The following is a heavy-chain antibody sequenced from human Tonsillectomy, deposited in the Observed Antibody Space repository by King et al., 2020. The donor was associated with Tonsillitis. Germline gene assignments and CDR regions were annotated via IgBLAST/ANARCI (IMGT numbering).Heavy chain of an antibody. V-gene: IGHV1-2*02. D-gene: IGHD3-22*01. Sequence: VQLVESGAEVRKPGALVKVSCKASEYTFTGDYMHWVRQAPGQGLEWMGWINPNSGGTNYAQKFQGRVTMTRDTSISTAYMELNRLRSDDTAVYYCARAGIGSGYYSAFDMWGQGTMVTVSS. CDR2: INPNSGGT. CDR3: ARAGIGSGYYSAFDM. J-gene: IGHJ3*02. CDR1: EYTFTGDY.